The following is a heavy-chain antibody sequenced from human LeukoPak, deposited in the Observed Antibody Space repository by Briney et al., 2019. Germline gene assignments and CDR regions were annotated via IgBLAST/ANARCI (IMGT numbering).Heavy chain of an antibody. Sequence: ASVTVSCTASGYTFTNFGISWVRQAPGQGLEWMGWISAYNVNTNYAQKLQGRVTMTTDTSTSTAYMELRSLRSDDTAVYYCARVRTPYYSDSSGFPGYYFDYWGQGTLVTVSS. CDR3: ARVRTPYYSDSSGFPGYYFDY. V-gene: IGHV1-18*01. CDR1: GYTFTNFG. D-gene: IGHD3-22*01. CDR2: ISAYNVNT. J-gene: IGHJ4*01.